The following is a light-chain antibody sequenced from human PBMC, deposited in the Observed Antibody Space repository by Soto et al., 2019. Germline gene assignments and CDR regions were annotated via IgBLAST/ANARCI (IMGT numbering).Light chain of an antibody. J-gene: IGLJ1*01. CDR3: SSYTSSSTLIYV. CDR2: EVS. CDR1: SSDVGGYNY. V-gene: IGLV2-14*01. Sequence: QSALTQPASVSGSPGQSITISCTGTSSDVGGYNYVSWYQQHPGKAPKLMIYEVSNRPSGVSNRFSGSKSGNTASLTISWLQAEDEADYYCSSYTSSSTLIYVFGTGTKLTVL.